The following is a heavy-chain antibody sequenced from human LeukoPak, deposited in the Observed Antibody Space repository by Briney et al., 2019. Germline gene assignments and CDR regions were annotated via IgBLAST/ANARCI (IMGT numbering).Heavy chain of an antibody. V-gene: IGHV4-39*01. CDR3: ARCGRGGRFYFDY. D-gene: IGHD2-15*01. CDR1: GGSISSYY. Sequence: SETLSLTCTVSGGSISSYYWGWIRQPPGKGLEWIGSVYYSGSTYHDPSLKSRVTISVDTSKDQFSLKLSSVTAADTAVYYCARCGRGGRFYFDYWGQGTLVTVSS. CDR2: VYYSGST. J-gene: IGHJ4*02.